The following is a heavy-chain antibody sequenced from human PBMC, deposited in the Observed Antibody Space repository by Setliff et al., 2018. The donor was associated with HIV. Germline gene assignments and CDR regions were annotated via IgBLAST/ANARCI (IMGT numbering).Heavy chain of an antibody. CDR3: ARERSIRRGDWFDP. Sequence: ASVKVSCKASGYTFSSYGINWVRQAPGQGLEWMGWISAYNGNTDYAQKLQGRVTITRDTSASTAYMELSSLRSEDTAVYYCARERSIRRGDWFDPWGQGTLVTVSS. V-gene: IGHV1-18*01. J-gene: IGHJ5*02. CDR1: GYTFSSYG. D-gene: IGHD3-3*02. CDR2: ISAYNGNT.